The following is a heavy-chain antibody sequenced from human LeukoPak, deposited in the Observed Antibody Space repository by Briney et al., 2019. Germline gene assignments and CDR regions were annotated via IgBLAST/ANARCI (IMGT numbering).Heavy chain of an antibody. J-gene: IGHJ4*02. Sequence: SETLSLTCTVSGGSISSYYWSWIRQPPGKGLEWIGYIYYSGSTNYNPSLKSRVTISVDTSKNQFSPKLSSVTAADTAVYYCARGSRDGYNFFDYWGQGTLVTVSS. CDR3: ARGSRDGYNFFDY. V-gene: IGHV4-59*01. CDR1: GGSISSYY. D-gene: IGHD5-12*01. CDR2: IYYSGST.